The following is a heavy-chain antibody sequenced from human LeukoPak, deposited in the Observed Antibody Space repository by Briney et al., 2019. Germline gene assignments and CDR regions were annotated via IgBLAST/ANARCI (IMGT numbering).Heavy chain of an antibody. Sequence: SETLSLTCTVSGGSISSSSYYWAWIRQPPGKGLEWIGSSYYSGNTYYKSSLKSRVTIAVDTYKNQFSLKLNSVTAADTAVYYCARESYYDSSGYSHDAFDIWGQGTMVTVSS. CDR1: GGSISSSSYY. D-gene: IGHD3-22*01. V-gene: IGHV4-39*07. CDR3: ARESYYDSSGYSHDAFDI. CDR2: SYYSGNT. J-gene: IGHJ3*02.